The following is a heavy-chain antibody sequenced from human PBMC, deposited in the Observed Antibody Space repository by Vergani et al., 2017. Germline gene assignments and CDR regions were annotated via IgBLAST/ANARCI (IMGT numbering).Heavy chain of an antibody. Sequence: QVQLVQSGAEVKKPGASVKVSCKASGYTFTSYYMHWVRQAPGQGLEWMGIINPSGGSTSYAQKFQGRVTMTRDTSTSTVYMELSSLRSEDTAVYYCARVLGFGELLPDAFDIWGQGTMVTVSS. V-gene: IGHV1-46*01. J-gene: IGHJ3*02. CDR1: GYTFTSYY. CDR3: ARVLGFGELLPDAFDI. D-gene: IGHD3-10*01. CDR2: INPSGGST.